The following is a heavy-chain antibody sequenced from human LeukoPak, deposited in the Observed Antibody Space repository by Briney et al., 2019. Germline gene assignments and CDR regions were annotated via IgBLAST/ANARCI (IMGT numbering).Heavy chain of an antibody. CDR2: IYYSGST. V-gene: IGHV4-59*01. CDR1: GGSISSYY. Sequence: SETLSLTCTVSGGSISSYYWSWIRQPPGKGLEWIGYIYYSGSTNYNPSLKSRATISVDTSKNQFSLKLSSVTAADTAVYYRARGYSNYYFDYWGQGTLVTVSS. J-gene: IGHJ4*02. D-gene: IGHD4-11*01. CDR3: ARGYSNYYFDY.